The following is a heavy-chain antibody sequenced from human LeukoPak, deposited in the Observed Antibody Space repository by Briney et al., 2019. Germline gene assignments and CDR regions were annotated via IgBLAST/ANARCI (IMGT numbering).Heavy chain of an antibody. V-gene: IGHV4-4*07. J-gene: IGHJ5*02. D-gene: IGHD1-1*01. CDR2: IYTSGST. CDR1: GGSISSYY. CDR3: AREPFTINSRGWFDP. Sequence: PSETLSLTCTVSGGSISSYYWSWIRQPAGKGLEWIGRIYTSGSTNYNPSLKSRVTMSVDTSKNQFSLKLSSVTAADTAVYYCAREPFTINSRGWFDPWGQGTLVTVSS.